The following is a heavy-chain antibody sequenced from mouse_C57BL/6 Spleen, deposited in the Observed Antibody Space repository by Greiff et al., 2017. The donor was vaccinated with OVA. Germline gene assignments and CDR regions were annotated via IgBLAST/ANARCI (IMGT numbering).Heavy chain of an antibody. CDR2: IRNKANGYTT. D-gene: IGHD2-1*01. J-gene: IGHJ4*01. CDR3: AGEPSTMARGYAMDY. CDR1: GFTFTDYY. V-gene: IGHV7-3*01. Sequence: EVHLVESGGGLVQPGGSLSLSCAASGFTFTDYYMSWVRQPPGQALEWLGFIRNKANGYTTEYSASVKGRFTISRDNSQSILYLRMNALRAEGSATYDCAGEPSTMARGYAMDYWGQGTSVTVSS.